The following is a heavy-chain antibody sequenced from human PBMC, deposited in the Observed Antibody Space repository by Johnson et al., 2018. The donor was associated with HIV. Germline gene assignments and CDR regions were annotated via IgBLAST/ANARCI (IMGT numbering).Heavy chain of an antibody. V-gene: IGHV3-7*05. CDR1: AFNFDTSW. CDR2: IKDDGSEK. J-gene: IGHJ3*02. D-gene: IGHD6-6*01. Sequence: VQLVESGGDLVQPGGSLRLSCAASAFNFDTSWMAWVRQATGKGLEWVAHIKDDGSEKYYVDSVKGRFTISRDNSKNTLYLQMNSLRAEDTAVYYCARDAGSSSSWGAFDIWGQGTMVTVSS. CDR3: ARDAGSSSSWGAFDI.